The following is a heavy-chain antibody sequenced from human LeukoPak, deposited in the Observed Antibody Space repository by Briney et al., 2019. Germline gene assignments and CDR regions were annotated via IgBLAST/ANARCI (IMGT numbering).Heavy chain of an antibody. J-gene: IGHJ4*02. CDR2: ISSSGSYI. Sequence: AGGSLRLSCAASGFTFSAYNMNWVRQAPGKGLEWVSSISSSGSYIYYADAVRGRFTISRDNAKNSLYLQMNSLRAEDTAVYYCARDGDTAMVTDYFDYWGQGTLVTVSS. V-gene: IGHV3-21*01. CDR3: ARDGDTAMVTDYFDY. D-gene: IGHD5-18*01. CDR1: GFTFSAYN.